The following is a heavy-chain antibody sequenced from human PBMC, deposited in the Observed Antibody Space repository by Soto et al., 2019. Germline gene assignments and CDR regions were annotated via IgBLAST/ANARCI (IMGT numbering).Heavy chain of an antibody. CDR2: INRSGST. Sequence: PETRSDTCAVYGGSFSGYYWRWIRQPPGKELEWIGEINRSGSTNYNPSLKSRVTISVDTSKNQFSLKLSSVTAADTAVYYCARFDVDTAMGSYHFAYWAQGTPVT. CDR1: GGSFSGYY. CDR3: ARFDVDTAMGSYHFAY. J-gene: IGHJ4*02. V-gene: IGHV4-34*01. D-gene: IGHD5-18*01.